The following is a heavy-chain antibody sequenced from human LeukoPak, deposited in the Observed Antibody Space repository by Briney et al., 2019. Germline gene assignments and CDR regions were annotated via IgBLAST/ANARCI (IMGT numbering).Heavy chain of an antibody. V-gene: IGHV3-23*01. CDR2: ITGSGGST. D-gene: IGHD2-21*02. CDR3: AKASRYCGGDCYPEFDF. CDR1: GFSFRTYA. Sequence: PGGSLGLSCAASGFSFRTYAMSWVRQAPGKGLEWVSGITGSGGSTSYADSVKGRFTISRDNFRNTLYLQMNSLRAEDTVVYSCAKASRYCGGDCYPEFDFWGQETLVTVSS. J-gene: IGHJ4*02.